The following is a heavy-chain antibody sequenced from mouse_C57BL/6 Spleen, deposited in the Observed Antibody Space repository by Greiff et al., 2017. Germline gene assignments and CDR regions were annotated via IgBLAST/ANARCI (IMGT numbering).Heavy chain of an antibody. Sequence: DVKLQESGPGMVKPSQSLSLTCTVTGYSITSGYDWHWIRHFPGNKLEWMGYISYSGSTNYNPSLKSRISITHDTSKNHFFLKLNSVTTEDTATYYCARGDDYYGSSYYFDYWGQGTTLTVSS. CDR1: GYSITSGYD. D-gene: IGHD1-1*01. J-gene: IGHJ2*01. CDR3: ARGDDYYGSSYYFDY. V-gene: IGHV3-1*01. CDR2: ISYSGST.